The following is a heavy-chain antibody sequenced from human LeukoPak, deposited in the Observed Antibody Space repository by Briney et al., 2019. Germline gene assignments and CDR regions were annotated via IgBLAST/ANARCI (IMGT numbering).Heavy chain of an antibody. CDR3: GKSGYYRLGFYFYFVDV. CDR1: GFPFTNAW. D-gene: IGHD3-3*01. Sequence: PGGSLRLSCAASGFPFTNAWMNWVRLAPGKGLEWVGRIKSNVDGGTVDYMAPVKGRFTISRDDSKNTLYLQLNSLKTEDTGIYYCGKSGYYRLGFYFYFVDVWGKGTTVTVSS. J-gene: IGHJ6*03. V-gene: IGHV3-15*01. CDR2: IKSNVDGGTV.